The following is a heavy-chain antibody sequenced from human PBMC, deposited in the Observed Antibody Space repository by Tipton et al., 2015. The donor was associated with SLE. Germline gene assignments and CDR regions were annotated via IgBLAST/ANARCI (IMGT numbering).Heavy chain of an antibody. V-gene: IGHV4-59*02. CDR2: RFHDGNI. CDR3: ARGREWNWSPYYMDV. Sequence: TLSLTCTVSGDSVKSRYWIWVRQPAGRGLEWLAYRFHDGNINYNPSLKTRLTMSVDTSRDQFSLTLNSVTAADTCIYYCARGREWNWSPYYMDVWGKGTTVTVSS. D-gene: IGHD1-1*01. J-gene: IGHJ6*03. CDR1: GDSVKSRY.